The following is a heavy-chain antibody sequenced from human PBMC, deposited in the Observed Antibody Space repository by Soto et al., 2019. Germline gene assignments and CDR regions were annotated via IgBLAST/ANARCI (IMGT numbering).Heavy chain of an antibody. CDR3: ARDNYDFWSGYRQNYGMDV. V-gene: IGHV1-2*02. CDR2: INPNSGGT. CDR1: GYTFTGYY. Sequence: ASVKVSCKASGYTFTGYYMHWVRQAPGQGLEWMGWINPNSGGTNYAQKFQGRVTMTRDTSISTAYMELSRLRSDDTAVYYWARDNYDFWSGYRQNYGMDVWGQGTTVTVSS. D-gene: IGHD3-3*01. J-gene: IGHJ6*02.